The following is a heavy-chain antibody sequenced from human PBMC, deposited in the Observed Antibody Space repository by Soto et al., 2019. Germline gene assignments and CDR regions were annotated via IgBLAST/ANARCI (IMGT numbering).Heavy chain of an antibody. J-gene: IGHJ5*02. CDR3: ANDSTFPRRGEYGNWFDP. D-gene: IGHD3-16*01. CDR2: ISSSSSTI. CDR1: GFTFSSYS. Sequence: GGSLRLSCAASGFTFSSYSMNWVRQAPGKGLEWVSYISSSSSTIYYADSVKGRFTISRDNAKNSLYLQMNSLRAEDTAVYYCANDSTFPRRGEYGNWFDPWGQGTLVTVSS. V-gene: IGHV3-48*01.